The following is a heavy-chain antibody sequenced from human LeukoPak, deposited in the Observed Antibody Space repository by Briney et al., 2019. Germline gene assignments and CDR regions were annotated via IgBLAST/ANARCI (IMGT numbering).Heavy chain of an antibody. D-gene: IGHD3-10*01. CDR2: IIPIFGTA. Sequence: SVKVSCKASGGTFSSYAISWVRQAPGQGLEWMGGIIPIFGTANYAQKFQGRVTITAAKSTSTAYMELSSLRSEDTAVYYCASLDTYYYGSGSHLSYMDVWGKGTTVTVSS. CDR3: ASLDTYYYGSGSHLSYMDV. V-gene: IGHV1-69*06. J-gene: IGHJ6*03. CDR1: GGTFSSYA.